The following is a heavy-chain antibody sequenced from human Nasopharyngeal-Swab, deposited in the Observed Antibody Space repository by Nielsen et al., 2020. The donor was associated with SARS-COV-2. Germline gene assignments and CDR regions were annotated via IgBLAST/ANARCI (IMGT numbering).Heavy chain of an antibody. CDR3: AHSGYMGEFHD. CDR1: GFSLSDTGEA. Sequence: SGPTLVKPTQTLTLTCTFSGFSLSDTGEAVGWIRQPPGKALEWLAVIYLDYDKRYSPSLKNRLTITKDTPKNQVVLTMTNMDPVDTSTYYCAHSGYMGEFHDWGQGTLVTVSS. J-gene: IGHJ4*02. CDR2: IYLDYDK. V-gene: IGHV2-5*02. D-gene: IGHD3-16*01.